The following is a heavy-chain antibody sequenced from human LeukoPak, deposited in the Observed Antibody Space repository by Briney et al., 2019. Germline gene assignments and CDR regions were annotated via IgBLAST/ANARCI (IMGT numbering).Heavy chain of an antibody. V-gene: IGHV4-34*01. CDR2: INHSGST. J-gene: IGHJ4*02. Sequence: PSETLSLTCAVYGGSFSGYYWSWIRQPAGKGLEWIGEINHSGSTNYNPSLKSRVTISVDTSKNQFSLKLSSVTAADTAVYYCARGPAYYYDSSGYFIDYWGQGTLVTVSS. CDR3: ARGPAYYYDSSGYFIDY. CDR1: GGSFSGYY. D-gene: IGHD3-22*01.